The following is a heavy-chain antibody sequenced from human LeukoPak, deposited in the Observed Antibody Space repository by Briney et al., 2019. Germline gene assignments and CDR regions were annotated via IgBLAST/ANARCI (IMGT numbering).Heavy chain of an antibody. D-gene: IGHD6-19*01. CDR2: INIGGTNT. CDR1: GFTFNDYY. CDR3: ARTPQGQWLVR. V-gene: IGHV3-11*06. J-gene: IGHJ4*02. Sequence: GGSLRLSCAASGFTFNDYYMSWIRQAPGKGLEWLSYINIGGTNTHYADSVKGRFTISRDNAKNSLYLQMNSLRAEDTAVYYCARTPQGQWLVRWGQGTLVTVSS.